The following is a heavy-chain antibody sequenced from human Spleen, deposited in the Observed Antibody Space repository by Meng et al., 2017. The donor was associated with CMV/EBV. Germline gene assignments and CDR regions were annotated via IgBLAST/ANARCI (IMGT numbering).Heavy chain of an antibody. J-gene: IGHJ4*02. V-gene: IGHV1-69*10. Sequence: SVKVSCKASGGTFSSYAISWVRQAPGQGLEWMGGIIPILGIANYAQKFQGRVTITADKSTSTAYMELSSLRSDDTAVYYCARDHYYDSSGSHWGQGTLVTVSS. CDR3: ARDHYYDSSGSH. CDR1: GGTFSSYA. D-gene: IGHD3-22*01. CDR2: IIPILGIA.